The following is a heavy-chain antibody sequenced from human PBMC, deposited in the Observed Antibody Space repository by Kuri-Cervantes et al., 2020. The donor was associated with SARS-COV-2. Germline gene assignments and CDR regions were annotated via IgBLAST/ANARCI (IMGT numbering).Heavy chain of an antibody. CDR3: AKDRAGVHDF. D-gene: IGHD2-21*01. CDR1: GFTFSSYG. Sequence: LSLTCAASGFTFSSYGMHWVRQAPGKGLEWVAVISYDGSNKYYADSVKGRFTISRDNSQNTLHLQMKSLRDEDTAIYHCAKDRAGVHDFWGQGTLVTVSS. CDR2: ISYDGSNK. V-gene: IGHV3-30*18. J-gene: IGHJ4*02.